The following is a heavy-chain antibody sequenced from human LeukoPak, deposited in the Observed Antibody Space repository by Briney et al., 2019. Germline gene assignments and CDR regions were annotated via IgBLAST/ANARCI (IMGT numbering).Heavy chain of an antibody. CDR3: ARHGNYYGSGSYYKSHYYYYYMDV. V-gene: IGHV5-51*01. CDR1: GYRFTSYW. CDR2: IYPGDSDT. D-gene: IGHD3-10*01. J-gene: IGHJ6*03. Sequence: GETLKISCKGSGYRFTSYWICWVRQVPGKGLEWLAIIYPGDSDTRYSSSFEGQGTISADKSISTAYLQWSSLKASDNAMYYCARHGNYYGSGSYYKSHYYYYYMDVWGKGTTVTVSS.